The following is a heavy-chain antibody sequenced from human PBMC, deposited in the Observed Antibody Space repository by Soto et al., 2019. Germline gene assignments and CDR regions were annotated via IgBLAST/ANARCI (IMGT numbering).Heavy chain of an antibody. V-gene: IGHV1-69*02. CDR3: APKLADSSGWTGGFDY. CDR2: IIPILGIA. CDR1: GGTFSSYT. D-gene: IGHD6-19*01. J-gene: IGHJ4*02. Sequence: QVQLVQSGAEVKKPGSSVKVSCKASGGTFSSYTISWVRQAPGQGLEWMGRIIPILGIANYAQKFQGRVTITTDKSTSTAYMELSSLRSEDPSVYYCAPKLADSSGWTGGFDYWGQGTLVTVSS.